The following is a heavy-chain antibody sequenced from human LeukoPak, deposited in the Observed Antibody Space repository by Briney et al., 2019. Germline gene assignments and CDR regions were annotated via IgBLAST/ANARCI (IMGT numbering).Heavy chain of an antibody. D-gene: IGHD3-22*01. CDR1: GFSISNAW. V-gene: IGHV3-15*01. Sequence: GGSLRLSCAASGFSISNAWMIWARQAPGKGLEWVDRIKRKTDGGTTDYAAPVKGRFTISRDESKNTLFLQMNSLKTEDTAVYYCTTPTYYYDSSNYYYVYWGQGTLVTVSS. CDR3: TTPTYYYDSSNYYYVY. J-gene: IGHJ4*02. CDR2: IKRKTDGGTT.